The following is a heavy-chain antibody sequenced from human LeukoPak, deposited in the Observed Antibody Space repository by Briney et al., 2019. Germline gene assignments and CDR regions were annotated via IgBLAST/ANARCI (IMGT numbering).Heavy chain of an antibody. V-gene: IGHV3-33*06. J-gene: IGHJ3*02. CDR1: GFTFSSFG. CDR3: AKDIRSVGATQTAFDI. D-gene: IGHD1-26*01. Sequence: GGSLRLSCAASGFTFSSFGVNWVRQGPGKGLEWVAVIWYDGSNKYYADSVKGRFTISRDNSKNTLYLQMNSLRAEDTAVYYCAKDIRSVGATQTAFDIWGQGTMVTVSS. CDR2: IWYDGSNK.